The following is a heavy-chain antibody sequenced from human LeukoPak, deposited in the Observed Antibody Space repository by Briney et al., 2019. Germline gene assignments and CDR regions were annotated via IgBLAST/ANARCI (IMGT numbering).Heavy chain of an antibody. CDR1: GFTFSNYN. D-gene: IGHD4-23*01. J-gene: IGHJ5*02. Sequence: GGSLRLSCAASGFTFSNYNMNWVRQTPGKGLEWVSSITRGSIYTFYADSVKGRFTISRDNAKNSLSLQMNSLRAEDTAVYYCARCGGGNPRWFDPWGQGTLVTVSS. V-gene: IGHV3-21*01. CDR3: ARCGGGNPRWFDP. CDR2: ITRGSIYT.